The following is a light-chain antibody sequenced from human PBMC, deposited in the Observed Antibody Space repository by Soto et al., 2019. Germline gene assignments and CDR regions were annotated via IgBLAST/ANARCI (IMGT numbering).Light chain of an antibody. CDR2: DVS. V-gene: IGLV2-14*01. CDR3: SSDTSSSIPYV. Sequence: QSVLTQPASVSGSPGQSITISCTGTSSDVGGYNYVSWYQQHPGKAPKLMIYDVSNRPSGVSNRFSGSKSGNTASLTISGRQAEDEADYYCSSDTSSSIPYVFGNGTKVTVL. J-gene: IGLJ1*01. CDR1: SSDVGGYNY.